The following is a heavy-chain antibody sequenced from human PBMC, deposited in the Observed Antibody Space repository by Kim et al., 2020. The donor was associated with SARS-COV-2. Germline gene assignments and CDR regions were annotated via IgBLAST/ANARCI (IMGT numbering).Heavy chain of an antibody. V-gene: IGHV3-49*04. J-gene: IGHJ6*03. CDR1: GFTFGDYA. CDR2: IRSKAYGGTT. CDR3: TRDGWADYYYYMDV. Sequence: GGSLRLSCTASGFTFGDYAMSWVRQAPGKGLEWVGFIRSKAYGGTTEYAASVKGRFTISRDDSKSIAYLQMNSLKTEDTAVYYCTRDGWADYYYYMDVWGKGTTVTVS. D-gene: IGHD6-19*01.